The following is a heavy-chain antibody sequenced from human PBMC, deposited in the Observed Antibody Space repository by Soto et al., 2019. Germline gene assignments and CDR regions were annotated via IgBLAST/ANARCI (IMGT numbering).Heavy chain of an antibody. CDR2: IIPIFGTA. CDR1: GGTFSSYA. Sequence: QVQLVQSGAEVKKPGSSVKVSCKASGGTFSSYAISWVRQAPGQGLEWMGGIIPIFGTANYAQKFQGRVTIPADESTSTAYMELSSLRSEDTAVYYCAGGLVVPAAMGGEEYYYGMDVWGQGTTVTVSS. J-gene: IGHJ6*02. D-gene: IGHD2-2*01. CDR3: AGGLVVPAAMGGEEYYYGMDV. V-gene: IGHV1-69*01.